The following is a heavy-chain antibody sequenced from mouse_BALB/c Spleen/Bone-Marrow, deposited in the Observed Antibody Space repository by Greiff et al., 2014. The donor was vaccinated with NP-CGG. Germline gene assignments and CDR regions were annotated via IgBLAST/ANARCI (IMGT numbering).Heavy chain of an antibody. V-gene: IGHV4-1*02. CDR2: INPDSSTI. D-gene: IGHD2-3*01. J-gene: IGHJ3*01. Sequence: EVKLVESGGGLVQPGGSLKLSCAASGFDFSRYWMSWVRQAPGKGLEWIGEINPDSSTINYTPSLKDKFIISRDNAKNTLYLQMIKVRSEDTALYYCARPLYDGYYVWFAYWGQGTLVTVSA. CDR3: ARPLYDGYYVWFAY. CDR1: GFDFSRYW.